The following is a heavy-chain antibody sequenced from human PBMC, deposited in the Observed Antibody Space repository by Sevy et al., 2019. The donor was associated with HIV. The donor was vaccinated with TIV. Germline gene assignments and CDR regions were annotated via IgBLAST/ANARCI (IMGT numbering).Heavy chain of an antibody. D-gene: IGHD3-3*01. CDR1: GFIFNDYW. CDR3: TTKKDFWSGYFYFDY. Sequence: GGSLILSCAASGFIFNDYWMHWVRQAPGKGLEWVGRIKSKTDGGTTDYAASVKGRFTISRDDSKNTLYLQMNSLKTDDTAVYYCTTKKDFWSGYFYFDYWGQGTLVTVSS. V-gene: IGHV3-15*05. J-gene: IGHJ4*02. CDR2: IKSKTDGGTT.